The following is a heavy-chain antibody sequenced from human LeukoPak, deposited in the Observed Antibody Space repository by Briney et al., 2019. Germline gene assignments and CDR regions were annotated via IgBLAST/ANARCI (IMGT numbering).Heavy chain of an antibody. D-gene: IGHD1-26*01. CDR2: ISGSGGST. Sequence: GGSLRLSCAASGFTFSSYAMSWVRQAPGKGLEWVSAISGSGGSTYYTDSVKGRFTISRDNAKNSLYLQMNSLRAEDTALYYCAKAPFPPVGAKEVGYYYGMDVWGQGTTVTVSS. J-gene: IGHJ6*02. V-gene: IGHV3-23*01. CDR3: AKAPFPPVGAKEVGYYYGMDV. CDR1: GFTFSSYA.